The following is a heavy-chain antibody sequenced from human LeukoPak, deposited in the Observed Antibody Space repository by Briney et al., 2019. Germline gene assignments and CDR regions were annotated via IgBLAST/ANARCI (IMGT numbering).Heavy chain of an antibody. J-gene: IGHJ5*02. CDR1: GGSISSYY. CDR3: ARAGYCSSTSCPKYTWFDP. D-gene: IGHD2-2*01. CDR2: IYYSGSA. V-gene: IGHV4-59*01. Sequence: SETLSLTCTVSGGSISSYYWSWIRQPPGKGLEWIGYIYYSGSANYNPSLKSRVTISVDTSKNQFSLKLSSVTAADTAVYYCARAGYCSSTSCPKYTWFDPWGQGTLVTVSS.